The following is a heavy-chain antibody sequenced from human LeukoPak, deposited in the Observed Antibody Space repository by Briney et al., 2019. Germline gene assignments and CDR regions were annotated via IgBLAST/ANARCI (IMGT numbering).Heavy chain of an antibody. D-gene: IGHD5-18*01. CDR3: ARTTAMVTRPFDY. V-gene: IGHV5-51*01. CDR1: GYSFTSYW. J-gene: IGHJ4*02. Sequence: RGESLKISCKGSGYSFTSYWFGWVRQMPGKGLEWMGIIYPGDSDTRYSPPFQGQVTISADKSISTAYLQWSSLKASDTAMYYCARTTAMVTRPFDYWGQGTLVTVSS. CDR2: IYPGDSDT.